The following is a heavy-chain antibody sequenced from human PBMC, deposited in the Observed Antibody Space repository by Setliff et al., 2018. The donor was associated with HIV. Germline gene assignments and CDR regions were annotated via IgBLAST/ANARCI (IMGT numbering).Heavy chain of an antibody. CDR3: AIILVYGVYKWFNP. CDR2: LYSGGGI. CDR1: GGSITTTDYY. J-gene: IGHJ5*02. Sequence: SETLSLTCSVSGGSITTTDYYWTWIRQSPGKGLEWIGRLYSGGGIYRNPSRKSRVIIFVDTSKNQFSLHLHSVTAAATAVYYFAIILVYGVYKWFNPWGQGTLVTVSS. D-gene: IGHD3-3*01. V-gene: IGHV4-39*01.